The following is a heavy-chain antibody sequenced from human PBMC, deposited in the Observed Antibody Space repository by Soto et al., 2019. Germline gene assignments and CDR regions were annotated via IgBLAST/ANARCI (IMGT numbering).Heavy chain of an antibody. J-gene: IGHJ4*02. CDR3: ARGPNGEAYYFDY. D-gene: IGHD3-10*01. Sequence: QVQLVQSGAEVKKPGSSVKVSCKAAGGTFSSYAISWVRQAPGQGLEWMGGIIPIFGTANYAQKFQGRVTITADDSTSTAYMERSSLRSEDTSVYYCARGPNGEAYYFDYWGQGTIVTVSS. CDR1: GGTFSSYA. V-gene: IGHV1-69*01. CDR2: IIPIFGTA.